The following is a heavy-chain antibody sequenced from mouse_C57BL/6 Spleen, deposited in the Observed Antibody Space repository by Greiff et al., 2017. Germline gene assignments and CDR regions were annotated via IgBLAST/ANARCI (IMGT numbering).Heavy chain of an antibody. V-gene: IGHV1-53*01. J-gene: IGHJ4*01. D-gene: IGHD1-3*01. Sequence: QVQLKQPGTELVKPGASVKLSCKASGYTFTSYWMHWVKQRPGQGLEWIGNINPSNGGTNYNEKFKSKATLTVDKSSSTAYMQLSSLTSEDSAVYYCARFGKSYYAMDYWGQGTSVTVSS. CDR1: GYTFTSYW. CDR2: INPSNGGT. CDR3: ARFGKSYYAMDY.